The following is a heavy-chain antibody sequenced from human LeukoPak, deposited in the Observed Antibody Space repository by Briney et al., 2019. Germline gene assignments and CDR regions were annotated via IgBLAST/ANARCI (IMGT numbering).Heavy chain of an antibody. J-gene: IGHJ1*01. CDR3: ARQVITAAAALSEH. CDR2: IYYSGST. Sequence: SETLSLTCTVSGGSISSSTYYWGWIRQPPGKGLEWIGSIYYSGSTYYNPSLKSRVTISVDTSKNQFSLKLSSVTAADTAVYYCARQVITAAAALSEHWGQGTLVTVSS. V-gene: IGHV4-39*01. D-gene: IGHD6-13*01. CDR1: GGSISSSTYY.